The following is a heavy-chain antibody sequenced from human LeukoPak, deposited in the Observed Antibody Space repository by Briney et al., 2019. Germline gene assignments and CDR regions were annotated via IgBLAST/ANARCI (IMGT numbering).Heavy chain of an antibody. CDR3: APGSNWPGYFDY. J-gene: IGHJ4*02. D-gene: IGHD1-26*01. CDR2: ITASGGST. CDR1: GFTFRNSV. V-gene: IGHV3-23*01. Sequence: PGGSLRLSCAASGFTFRNSVMSWVRQAPGKGLEWVSSITASGGSTYYADSVKGRFTVSRGNSKNTLYLQMNSLTVEDTAVYYCAPGSNWPGYFDYWGQGTLVTVSS.